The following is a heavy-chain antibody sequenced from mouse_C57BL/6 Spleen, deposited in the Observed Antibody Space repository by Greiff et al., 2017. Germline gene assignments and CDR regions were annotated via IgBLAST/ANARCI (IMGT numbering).Heavy chain of an antibody. CDR1: GFTFSSYT. Sequence: EVQVVESGGGLVKPGGSLKLSCAASGFTFSSYTMSWVRQTPEKRLEWVATISGGGGNTYYPDSVKGRFTLSRDNAKNTLYLRMSSLRSEDTALYYCARQEDYDGYAMDYWGQGTSVTVSS. CDR3: ARQEDYDGYAMDY. CDR2: ISGGGGNT. J-gene: IGHJ4*01. V-gene: IGHV5-9*01. D-gene: IGHD2-4*01.